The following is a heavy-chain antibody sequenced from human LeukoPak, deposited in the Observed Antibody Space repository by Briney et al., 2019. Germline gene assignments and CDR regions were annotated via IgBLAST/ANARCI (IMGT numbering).Heavy chain of an antibody. V-gene: IGHV1-18*01. CDR3: SLTHYYDSSGPLGY. D-gene: IGHD3-22*01. J-gene: IGHJ4*02. CDR1: GYTFTSYG. CDR2: ISAYNGNT. Sequence: ASVKVSCKSSGYTFTSYGISWVRQAPGQGLEWMGWISAYNGNTNYAQKLQGWVTMTRDTSISTAYMELSRLRSDDTAVYYCSLTHYYDSSGPLGYWGQGTLVTVSS.